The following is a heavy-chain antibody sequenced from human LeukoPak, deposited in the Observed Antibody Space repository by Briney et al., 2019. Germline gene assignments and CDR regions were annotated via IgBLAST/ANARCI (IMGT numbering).Heavy chain of an antibody. Sequence: KPSETLSLTCAASGGSISSSNWHRCVRQPPEKGLEWTGVIYHGGSTNYNASVKSRVTISVDKSKNQFSLKLSCLTAADTAVYYCARDVDYWGQGTLVTVSS. CDR2: IYHGGST. CDR3: ARDVDY. J-gene: IGHJ4*02. CDR1: GGSISSSNW. V-gene: IGHV4-4*02.